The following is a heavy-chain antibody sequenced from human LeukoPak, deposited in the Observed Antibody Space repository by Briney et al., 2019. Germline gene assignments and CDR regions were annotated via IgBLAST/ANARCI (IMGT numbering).Heavy chain of an antibody. CDR3: TTDRSKGSGWYIDY. CDR2: IKSKTDGGTT. CDR1: GFTFSNAW. D-gene: IGHD6-19*01. V-gene: IGHV3-15*01. Sequence: PGGSLRLSCAASGFTFSNAWMSWVRQAPGKGLEWVGRIKSKTDGGTTDYAAPVKGRFTISRDDSKNTLYLQTNSLKPEDTAVYYCTTDRSKGSGWYIDYWGQGTLVSVSS. J-gene: IGHJ4*02.